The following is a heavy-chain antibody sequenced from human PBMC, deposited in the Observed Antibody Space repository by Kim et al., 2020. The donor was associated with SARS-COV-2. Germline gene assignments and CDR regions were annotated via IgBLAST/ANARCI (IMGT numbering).Heavy chain of an antibody. D-gene: IGHD2-8*01. CDR2: MYYTGSS. Sequence: SETLSLTCTVSGGSISDNNYYWGWFRQPPGKGLEWIASMYYTGSSYFNPSLKSRAAISVDTSKNQLSLKLKSVTAADTAVYFCVGLPRNGLVLSVWFDPWGQGTLVTVSS. CDR1: GGSISDNNYY. V-gene: IGHV4-39*01. J-gene: IGHJ5*02. CDR3: VGLPRNGLVLSVWFDP.